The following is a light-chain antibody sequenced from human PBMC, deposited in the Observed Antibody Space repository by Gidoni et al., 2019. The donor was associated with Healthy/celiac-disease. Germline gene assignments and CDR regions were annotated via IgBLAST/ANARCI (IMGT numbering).Light chain of an antibody. CDR1: QSVSSN. J-gene: IGKJ4*01. CDR2: CAS. Sequence: EIVMTQSPATLSVSPGERATLSCRASQSVSSNLAWYQQKPGQAPRLLIYCASTRATGIPARFSGSGSGTEFTLTISSLQSEYFAVYYCQQYNNWPPLTFGGGTKVEIK. CDR3: QQYNNWPPLT. V-gene: IGKV3-15*01.